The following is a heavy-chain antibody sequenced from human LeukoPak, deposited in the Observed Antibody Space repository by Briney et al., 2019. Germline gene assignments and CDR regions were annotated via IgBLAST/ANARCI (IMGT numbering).Heavy chain of an antibody. V-gene: IGHV4-30-2*01. CDR2: IYHSGST. CDR3: ARGGHEGYYYYGMDV. CDR1: GGSISSGGYS. D-gene: IGHD3-16*01. J-gene: IGHJ6*04. Sequence: SQTLSLTCAVSGGSISSGGYSWSWIRQPPGKGLEWIGYIYHSGSTYHNPSLKRRVTISVDRSKNQFCLKLSSVTAADTAVYYCARGGHEGYYYYGMDVWGKGTTVTVSS.